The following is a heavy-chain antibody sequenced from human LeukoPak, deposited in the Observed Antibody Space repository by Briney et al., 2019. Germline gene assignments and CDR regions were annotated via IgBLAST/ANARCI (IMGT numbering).Heavy chain of an antibody. V-gene: IGHV3-30*02. CDR3: AKDIAVAGPNWFDP. CDR2: IRYDGNNK. J-gene: IGHJ5*02. Sequence: GGSLRLSCAGSGFTFSSYGMHWVRQAPGKGLEWVAFIRYDGNNKYYADSVKGRFTISRDNSKNTLYLQMNSLRAEDTAVYYCAKDIAVAGPNWFDPWGQGTLVTVSS. CDR1: GFTFSSYG. D-gene: IGHD6-19*01.